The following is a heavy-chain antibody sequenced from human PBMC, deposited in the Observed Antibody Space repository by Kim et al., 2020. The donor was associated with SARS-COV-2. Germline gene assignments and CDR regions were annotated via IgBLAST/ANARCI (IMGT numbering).Heavy chain of an antibody. V-gene: IGHV4-59*01. CDR2: IYYSGST. Sequence: SETLSLTCTVSGGSISSYYWSWIRQPPGKGLEYIGYIYYSGSTNYNPSLKSRVTISVDSSKNQFSLRLSSVTTADTAVYYCARYRIPTYWGQGTLVTVSS. J-gene: IGHJ4*02. CDR3: ARYRIPTY. CDR1: GGSISSYY. D-gene: IGHD1-26*01.